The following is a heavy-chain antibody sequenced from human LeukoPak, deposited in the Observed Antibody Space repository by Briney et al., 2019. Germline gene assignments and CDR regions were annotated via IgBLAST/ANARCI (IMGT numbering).Heavy chain of an antibody. CDR1: GFTFDDYA. D-gene: IGHD2-15*01. CDR2: ISWDGGST. J-gene: IGHJ6*03. V-gene: IGHV3-43D*04. CDR3: AKGPNYSYYYYYYMDV. Sequence: GGSLRLSCAASGFTFDDYAMHWVRQAPGKGLEWVSLISWDGGSTYYADSVKGRFTISRDNSKNSLYLQMNSLRAEDTALYYCAKGPNYSYYYYYYMDVWGKGTTVTVPS.